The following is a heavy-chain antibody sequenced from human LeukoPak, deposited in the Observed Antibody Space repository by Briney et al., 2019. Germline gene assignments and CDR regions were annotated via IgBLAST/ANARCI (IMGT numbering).Heavy chain of an antibody. CDR3: ARVDGSGRIDY. V-gene: IGHV4-34*01. CDR1: GGSFSGYY. D-gene: IGHD3-10*01. Sequence: PSETLSLTCAVYGGSFSGYYWSWIRQPPGKGLEWIGEINHSGSTNYNPSLKSRVTISVDTSKNQFSLKLSSVTAANTAVYYRARVDGSGRIDYWGQGTLVTVSS. CDR2: INHSGST. J-gene: IGHJ4*02.